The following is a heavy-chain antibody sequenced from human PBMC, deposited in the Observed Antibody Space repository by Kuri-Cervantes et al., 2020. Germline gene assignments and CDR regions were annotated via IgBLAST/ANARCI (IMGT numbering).Heavy chain of an antibody. V-gene: IGHV3-48*01. Sequence: GGSLRLSCAASGFSFNSYSMNWVRQAPGKGLEFVSYISRDSGATYYGDSVKGRFTISRDNAKNSLYLQMNSLRAEDTAVYYCARTYYDFWSGYYDYWGQGTLVTVSS. J-gene: IGHJ4*02. D-gene: IGHD3-3*01. CDR2: ISRDSGAT. CDR1: GFSFNSYS. CDR3: ARTYYDFWSGYYDY.